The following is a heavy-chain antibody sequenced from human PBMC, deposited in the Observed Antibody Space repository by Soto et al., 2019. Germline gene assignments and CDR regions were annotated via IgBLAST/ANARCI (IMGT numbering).Heavy chain of an antibody. Sequence: GGSMELSSAASGFTLKSYRMNWVRQAPGKGLEWVSSISSSSSYIYYADSVKGRFTISRDNAKNSLYLQMNSLRAEDTAVYYCARDSGKYDFWSGPLDVWGKGTTVTVSS. CDR2: ISSSSSYI. CDR1: GFTLKSYR. CDR3: ARDSGKYDFWSGPLDV. V-gene: IGHV3-21*01. J-gene: IGHJ6*04. D-gene: IGHD3-3*01.